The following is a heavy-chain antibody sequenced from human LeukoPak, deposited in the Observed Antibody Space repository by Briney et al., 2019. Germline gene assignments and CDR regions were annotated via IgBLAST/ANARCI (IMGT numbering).Heavy chain of an antibody. D-gene: IGHD3-10*01. CDR1: GGSVSSGSYY. CDR3: ARAYGSGSSTYYYYYYGMDV. Sequence: PSETLSLTCTVSGGSVSSGSYYWSWIRQPPGKGLEWIGYIYYSGSTNYNPSLKSRVTISVDTSKNQFSLKLRSVTAADTAVYYCARAYGSGSSTYYYYYYGMDVWGQGTTVTVSS. J-gene: IGHJ6*02. V-gene: IGHV4-61*01. CDR2: IYYSGST.